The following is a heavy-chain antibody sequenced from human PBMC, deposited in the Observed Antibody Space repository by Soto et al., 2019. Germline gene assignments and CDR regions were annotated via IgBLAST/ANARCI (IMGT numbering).Heavy chain of an antibody. CDR2: IIPILGIA. CDR3: ARMRGSSSSGRTLDFYY. J-gene: IGHJ4*02. Sequence: SVKVSCKASGGTFSSYTISWVRQAPGQGLEWMGRIIPILGIANYAQKFQGRVTITADESTSTAYMELSSLRSEDTAVYYCARMRGSSSSGRTLDFYYWGQGTLVTVSS. CDR1: GGTFSSYT. V-gene: IGHV1-69*02. D-gene: IGHD6-6*01.